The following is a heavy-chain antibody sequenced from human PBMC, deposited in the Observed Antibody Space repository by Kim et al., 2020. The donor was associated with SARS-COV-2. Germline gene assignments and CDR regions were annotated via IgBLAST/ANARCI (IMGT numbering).Heavy chain of an antibody. CDR3: ARGPLDSNGYIYYGMDV. J-gene: IGHJ6*01. Sequence: GGSLRLSCAASGFTFSRYDMNWVRQAPGKGLEWVSYISADSSVIHYADSVKGRFTISRDNAKNSLFLQMNSLRAEDTSLYYCARGPLDSNGYIYYGMDV. V-gene: IGHV3-48*04. CDR1: GFTFSRYD. D-gene: IGHD3-22*01. CDR2: ISADSSVI.